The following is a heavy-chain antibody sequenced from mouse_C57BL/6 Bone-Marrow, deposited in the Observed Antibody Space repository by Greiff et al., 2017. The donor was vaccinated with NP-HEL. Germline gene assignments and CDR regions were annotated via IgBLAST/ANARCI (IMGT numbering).Heavy chain of an antibody. CDR3: TKARGAIGGDYSYAMDY. D-gene: IGHD2-14*01. Sequence: DVMLVESGEGLVKPGGSLKLSCAASGFTFSSYAMSWVRQTPEKRLEWVAYISSGGDYIYYAETVKGRFTISRDNARNTLYLQMSSLKSEDTAMYYCTKARGAIGGDYSYAMDYWGQGTSVTVSS. V-gene: IGHV5-9-1*02. J-gene: IGHJ4*01. CDR1: GFTFSSYA. CDR2: ISSGGDYI.